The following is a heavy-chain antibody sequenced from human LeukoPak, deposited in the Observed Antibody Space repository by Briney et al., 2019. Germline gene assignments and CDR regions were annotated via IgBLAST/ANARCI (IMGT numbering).Heavy chain of an antibody. D-gene: IGHD3-9*01. J-gene: IGHJ4*02. CDR1: GFTFSNAW. V-gene: IGHV3-15*01. CDR2: IKSKTDGGTT. Sequence: PGGSLRLSCAASGFTFSNAWMSWVRQAPGKGLEWVGRIKSKTDGGTTDYAAPVKGRFTISRDDSKNTLYLQMNSLKTEDTAVYYCTTIYDILTGHVDYWGQGTLVTVSS. CDR3: TTIYDILTGHVDY.